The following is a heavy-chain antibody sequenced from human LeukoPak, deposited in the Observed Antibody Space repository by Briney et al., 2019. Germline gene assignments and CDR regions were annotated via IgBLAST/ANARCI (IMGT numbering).Heavy chain of an antibody. CDR1: GGPFSGYY. D-gene: IGHD2-2*01. CDR3: ARGLVVVPAAKRGHWFDP. Sequence: SETLSLTCAVYGGPFSGYYWSWIRQPPGKGLEWIGEINHSGSTNYNPSLKSRVTISVDTSKNQFSLKLSSVTAADTAAYYCARGLVVVPAAKRGHWFDPWGQGTLVTVSS. CDR2: INHSGST. V-gene: IGHV4-34*01. J-gene: IGHJ5*02.